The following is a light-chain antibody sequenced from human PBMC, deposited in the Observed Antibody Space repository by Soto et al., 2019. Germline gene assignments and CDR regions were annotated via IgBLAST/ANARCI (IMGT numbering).Light chain of an antibody. CDR2: GAS. J-gene: IGKJ5*01. CDR1: QSISSK. V-gene: IGKV3D-15*01. Sequence: EIVMTQSPATLSVSPGERATLSCRASQSISSKLGWYQQRPGQAPRLLIYGASTRATGIPARLSGSGSGTDFSLTISSLQSEDSAVYYCQQYNSWITITFGQGTRLEMK. CDR3: QQYNSWITIT.